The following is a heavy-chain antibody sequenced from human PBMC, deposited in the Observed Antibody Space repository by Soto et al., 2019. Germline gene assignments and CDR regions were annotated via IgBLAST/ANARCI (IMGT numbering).Heavy chain of an antibody. J-gene: IGHJ5*02. CDR1: GGSISSSSYY. CDR2: IYYSGST. D-gene: IGHD5-12*01. V-gene: IGHV4-39*01. Sequence: SETLSLTCTVSGGSISSSSYYWGWIRQPPGKGLEWIGSIYYSGSTYYNPSLKSRVTISVDTSKNQFSLKLSSVTAADTAVYYFAGGRDGYNYGGFWFDPWGQGTLVTVSS. CDR3: AGGRDGYNYGGFWFDP.